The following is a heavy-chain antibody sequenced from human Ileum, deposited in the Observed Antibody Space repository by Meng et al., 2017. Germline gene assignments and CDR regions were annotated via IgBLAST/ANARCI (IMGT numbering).Heavy chain of an antibody. D-gene: IGHD3-22*01. J-gene: IGHJ4*02. V-gene: IGHV4-61*01. CDR1: GGSVNTGSYY. CDR2: MYFSGST. CDR3: ARGHYDKYFDS. Sequence: QAQLQESGPGLVRPSETLSLNCTISGGSVNTGSYYWSWIRQPPGKGLEWIGYMYFSGSTKYNASLKSRVSISVDTSKKQFSLNLTSVTAADTAVYYCARGHYDKYFDSWGQGTLVTVSS.